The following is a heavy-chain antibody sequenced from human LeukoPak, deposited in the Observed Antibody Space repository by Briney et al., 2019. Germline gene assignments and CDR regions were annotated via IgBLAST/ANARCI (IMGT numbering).Heavy chain of an antibody. V-gene: IGHV1-2*02. CDR2: INPNSGDT. D-gene: IGHD3-3*01. CDR3: ARVDFWSGYYGGRFDY. Sequence: ASVKVSCKASGYTFTGYYMHWVRQAPGQGLEWMGWINPNSGDTNYAQKFQGRVTMTRDTSISTAYMELSRLRSDDTAVYYCARVDFWSGYYGGRFDYWGQGTLVTVSS. CDR1: GYTFTGYY. J-gene: IGHJ4*02.